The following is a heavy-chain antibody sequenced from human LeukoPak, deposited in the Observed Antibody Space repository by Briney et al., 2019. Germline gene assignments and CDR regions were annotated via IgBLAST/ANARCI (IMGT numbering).Heavy chain of an antibody. V-gene: IGHV1-18*01. D-gene: IGHD3-9*01. CDR1: GYTFTSYG. CDR3: ARGRLRYFDWLPSRYYFDY. CDR2: ISVYNSNT. Sequence: ASVKVSCKASGYTFTSYGISWVRQAPGQGLEWMGWISVYNSNTNYAQKLQDRVTMTTDTSTSTAYMELRSLRSDDTAVYYCARGRLRYFDWLPSRYYFDYWGQGTLVTVSS. J-gene: IGHJ4*02.